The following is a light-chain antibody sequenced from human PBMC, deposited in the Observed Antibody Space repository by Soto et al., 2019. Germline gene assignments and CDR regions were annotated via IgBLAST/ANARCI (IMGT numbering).Light chain of an antibody. CDR1: SGDVGSYSY. CDR3: SSYSSRSALDVL. J-gene: IGLJ2*01. CDR2: EVT. V-gene: IGLV2-14*01. Sequence: QSALTQPASVSGSPGQSITISCTGTSGDVGSYSYVSWYQQYPGKAPKLIIYEVTYRPSGVSNRFSGSKSGNTASLTISGLQAEDEADYYCSSYSSRSALDVLFGGGTKLTVL.